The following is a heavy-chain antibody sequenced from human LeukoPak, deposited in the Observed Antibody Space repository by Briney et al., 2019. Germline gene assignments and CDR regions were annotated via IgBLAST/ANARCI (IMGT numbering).Heavy chain of an antibody. V-gene: IGHV4-59*01. CDR1: GGSISSYY. CDR3: ARDHYVSHYGDYYYYYGMDV. J-gene: IGHJ6*02. D-gene: IGHD4-17*01. CDR2: IYYSGST. Sequence: SETLSLTCTVSGGSISSYYWNWIRQPPGKGLEWIGHIYYSGSTNYNPSLKSRVTISVDTSKNQFSLKLSSVTAADTAVYYCARDHYVSHYGDYYYYYGMDVWGQGTTVTVSS.